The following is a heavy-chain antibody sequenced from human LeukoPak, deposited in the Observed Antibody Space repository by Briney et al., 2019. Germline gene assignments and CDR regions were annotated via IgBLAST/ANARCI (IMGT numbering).Heavy chain of an antibody. CDR2: IYTSGST. J-gene: IGHJ5*02. D-gene: IGHD3-16*01. Sequence: SETLSLTCTVSGGSIGSYYWSWIRQPPGKGLEWIGYIYTSGSTNYNPSLKSRVTISVDTSKNHFSLKLTSVTAADTAVYYCVRRNYLSSRIDPWGQGTLVTVSS. V-gene: IGHV4-4*09. CDR1: GGSIGSYY. CDR3: VRRNYLSSRIDP.